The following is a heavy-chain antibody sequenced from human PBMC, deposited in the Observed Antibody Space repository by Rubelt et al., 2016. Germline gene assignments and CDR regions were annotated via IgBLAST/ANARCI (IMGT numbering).Heavy chain of an antibody. CDR3: ARLIVGATGNWFDP. J-gene: IGHJ5*02. CDR2: YQRGST. D-gene: IGHD1-26*01. V-gene: IGHV4-30-2*04. Sequence: YQRGSTYYDSSLKGRVTMSLDTPKNHFSLQLTSVTAADTAVYYCARLIVGATGNWFDPWGQGTLVTVSS.